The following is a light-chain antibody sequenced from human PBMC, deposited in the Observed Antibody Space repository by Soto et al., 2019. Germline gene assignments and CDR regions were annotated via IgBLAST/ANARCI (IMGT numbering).Light chain of an antibody. V-gene: IGKV3D-11*02. J-gene: IGKJ5*01. Sequence: EIVLTQSPGTLSLSPGERATLCCRASQSASTSYLVWYQQTPGPAPRLLIYDASPRATGIPARSSASAPETDSTLTITSLEPEDFAVYYCQQRNNWPPITFGQGTRLEIK. CDR1: QSASTSY. CDR3: QQRNNWPPIT. CDR2: DAS.